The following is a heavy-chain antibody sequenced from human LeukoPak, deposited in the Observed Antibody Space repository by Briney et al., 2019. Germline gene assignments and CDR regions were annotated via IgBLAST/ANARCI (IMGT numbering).Heavy chain of an antibody. CDR3: ERDRGTTVVTGNLFDY. CDR2: IHYSGSA. CDR1: NGPINTYQ. J-gene: IGHJ4*02. D-gene: IGHD4-23*01. V-gene: IGHV4-59*12. Sequence: SETLSLTCTVSNGPINTYQWSWIRQPPRKGLEWIGNIHYSGSANYNPSLKSRVTISVDTSKNQFSLKLSSVTAADTAVYYCERDRGTTVVTGNLFDYWGQGTLVTVSS.